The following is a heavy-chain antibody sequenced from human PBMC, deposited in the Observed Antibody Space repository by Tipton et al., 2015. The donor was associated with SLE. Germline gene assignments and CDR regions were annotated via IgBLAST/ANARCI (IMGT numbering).Heavy chain of an antibody. D-gene: IGHD3-9*01. J-gene: IGHJ5*02. CDR1: GGSISSSSYY. CDR2: IFHIGSA. CDR3: ARDKWGEYTASTGYFWSFDP. Sequence: TLSLTCTVSGGSISSSSYYWAWIRQPPGKGLEWIGHIFHIGSAYYNPSLKSRVTMSVDTSRNQFSLNLSSLTAADTAAYFCARDKWGEYTASTGYFWSFDPWGQGIPVTVSS. V-gene: IGHV4-39*07.